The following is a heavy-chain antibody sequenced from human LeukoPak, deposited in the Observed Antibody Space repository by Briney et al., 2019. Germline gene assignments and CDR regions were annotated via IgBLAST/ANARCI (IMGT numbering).Heavy chain of an antibody. V-gene: IGHV1-69*13. D-gene: IGHD4-11*01. J-gene: IGHJ5*02. CDR1: GGTFSSYA. CDR3: ARLGNDYRSWFDP. CDR2: IIPIFGTA. Sequence: SVKVSCKASGGTFSSYAISWVRQAPGQGLEWMGGIIPIFGTANYAQKFQGRVTITADESTSTAYMELSSLRSEDTAVYYCARLGNDYRSWFDPWGQGTLVTVSS.